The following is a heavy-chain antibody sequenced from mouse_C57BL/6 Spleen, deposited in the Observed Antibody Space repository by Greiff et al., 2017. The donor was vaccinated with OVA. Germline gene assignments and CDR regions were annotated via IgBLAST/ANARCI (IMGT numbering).Heavy chain of an antibody. D-gene: IGHD2-5*01. CDR2: IYPGDGDT. V-gene: IGHV1-80*01. Sequence: VQLQQSGAELVKPGASVKISCKASGYAFSSYWMNWVKQRPGKGLEWIGQIYPGDGDTNYNGKFKGKATLTADKSSSTAYMQLSSLTSEDSAVYFCARRYYSNYVDYAMDYWGQGTSVTVSS. CDR1: GYAFSSYW. CDR3: ARRYYSNYVDYAMDY. J-gene: IGHJ4*01.